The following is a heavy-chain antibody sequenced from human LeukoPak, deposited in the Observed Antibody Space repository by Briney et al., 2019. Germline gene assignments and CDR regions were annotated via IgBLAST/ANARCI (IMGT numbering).Heavy chain of an antibody. D-gene: IGHD2-15*01. CDR1: GYTFTGYY. V-gene: IGHV1-2*02. CDR2: INPTSSGT. Sequence: ASVKVSCKASGYTFTGYYIHWVRQAPGQGLEWMEWINPTSSGTNYAQKFQGRVTMTRDTSISTAYMELSRLRSDDTAVYYCARHVGYSNWFDPWGQGTLVTVSS. J-gene: IGHJ5*02. CDR3: ARHVGYSNWFDP.